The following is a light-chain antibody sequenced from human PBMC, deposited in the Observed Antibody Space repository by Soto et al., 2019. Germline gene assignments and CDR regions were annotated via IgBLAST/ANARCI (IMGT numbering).Light chain of an antibody. J-gene: IGKJ1*01. CDR3: QQCFSIPPT. V-gene: IGKV1-39*01. Sequence: DLQMTQSPSSLSASVGDRVTITCRASHSIDNYLSWYQQKPGKAPKLLIYAASNLQRGVSSRFSGSGSGTDFTLTIDSLQPDDFAIYYCQQCFSIPPTFGHGTKVETK. CDR2: AAS. CDR1: HSIDNY.